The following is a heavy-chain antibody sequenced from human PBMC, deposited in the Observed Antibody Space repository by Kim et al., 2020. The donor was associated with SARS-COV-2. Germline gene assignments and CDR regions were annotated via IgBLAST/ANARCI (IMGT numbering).Heavy chain of an antibody. J-gene: IGHJ4*02. CDR2: T. D-gene: IGHD3-16*01. V-gene: IGHV4-59*08. Sequence: TNYNPSLKSRVTISVDTSKNQFSLKLSSVTAADTAVYYCATLLPKGGVGYWGQGTLVTVSS. CDR3: ATLLPKGGVGY.